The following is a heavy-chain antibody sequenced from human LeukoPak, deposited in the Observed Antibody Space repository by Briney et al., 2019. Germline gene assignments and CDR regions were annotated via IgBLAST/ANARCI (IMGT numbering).Heavy chain of an antibody. J-gene: IGHJ5*02. CDR3: AREITMVRGVITINWFDP. V-gene: IGHV4-61*02. Sequence: SETLSLTCTVSGGSISSGSYCWSWIRQPAGKGLEWIGRIYTSGSTNYNPSLKSRVTISVDTSKNQFSLKLSSVTAADTAVYYCAREITMVRGVITINWFDPWGQGTLVTVSS. D-gene: IGHD3-10*01. CDR2: IYTSGST. CDR1: GGSISSGSYC.